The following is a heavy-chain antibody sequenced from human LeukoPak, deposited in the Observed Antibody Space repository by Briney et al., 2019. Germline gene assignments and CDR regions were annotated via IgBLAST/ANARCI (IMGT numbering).Heavy chain of an antibody. V-gene: IGHV3-7*01. CDR2: IKGDGSQK. D-gene: IGHD3-10*01. Sequence: GGSLRLSCTASGFSFNRFWMSCVRQAPGKGLEWVANIKGDGSQKKYVDSVKGRFTISRDNAKNSLYLQMNSLRDEDTAVYYCARPRLIGEVLDYWGQGTLVTVSS. CDR1: GFSFNRFW. CDR3: ARPRLIGEVLDY. J-gene: IGHJ4*01.